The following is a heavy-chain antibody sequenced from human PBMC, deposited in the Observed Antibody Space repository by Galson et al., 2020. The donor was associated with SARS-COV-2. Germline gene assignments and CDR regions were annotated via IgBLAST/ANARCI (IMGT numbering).Heavy chain of an antibody. Sequence: SETLSLTCSVSGASISTSTYYWAWIRQTPWKGLEWIGSIYYRGATYYNPSLKSRVTISIDTSKNQFSLKLRSVTAADAAMYYCARETSAELPDHWFDPWGQGTHVSVST. CDR1: GASISTSTYY. V-gene: IGHV4-39*07. CDR2: IYYRGAT. J-gene: IGHJ5*02. CDR3: ARETSAELPDHWFDP. D-gene: IGHD1-26*01.